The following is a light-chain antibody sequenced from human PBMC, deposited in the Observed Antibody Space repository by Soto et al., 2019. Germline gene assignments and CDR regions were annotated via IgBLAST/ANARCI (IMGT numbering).Light chain of an antibody. V-gene: IGKV1-5*01. CDR1: QRISTW. J-gene: IGKJ1*01. CDR3: QQYNSYSWT. CDR2: DAS. Sequence: DIQMTQSHSTLSASVGDRVTITCRASQRISTWLAWYQQKPGKAPKLLIYDASSLESGVPLRFSGNGSETQFTLTISSLQPDDFATYYCQQYNSYSWTFGQGTKVDI.